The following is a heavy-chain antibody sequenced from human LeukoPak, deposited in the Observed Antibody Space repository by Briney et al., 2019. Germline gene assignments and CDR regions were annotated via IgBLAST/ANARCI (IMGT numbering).Heavy chain of an antibody. CDR1: GFTFSSYA. J-gene: IGHJ4*02. V-gene: IGHV3-30-3*01. CDR2: ISYDGSNK. CDR3: ARGGRLVHVDY. Sequence: PGGSLRLSCAASGFTFSSYAMHWVRQAPGKGLEWVAVISYDGSNKYYADSVKGRFTISRDNSKNTLYLQMNSLRAEDTAVYYCARGGRLVHVDYWGQGTLVTVSS. D-gene: IGHD6-19*01.